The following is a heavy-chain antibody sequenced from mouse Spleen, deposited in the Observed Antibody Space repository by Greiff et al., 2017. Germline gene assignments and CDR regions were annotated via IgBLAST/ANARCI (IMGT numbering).Heavy chain of an antibody. CDR3: ARDRGDYLDY. Sequence: EVKLQESGPGLVKPSQSLSLTCSVTGYSITSGYYWNWIRQFPGNKLEWMGYISYDGSNNYNPSLKNRISITRDTSKNQFFLKLNSVTTEDTATYYCARDRGDYLDYWGQGTTLTVSS. CDR2: ISYDGSN. V-gene: IGHV3-6*01. D-gene: IGHD3-1*01. CDR1: GYSITSGYY. J-gene: IGHJ2*01.